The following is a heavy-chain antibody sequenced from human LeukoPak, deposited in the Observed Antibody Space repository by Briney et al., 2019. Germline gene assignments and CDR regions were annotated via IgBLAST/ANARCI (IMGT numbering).Heavy chain of an antibody. CDR2: INPNSGGT. CDR3: ARGRITIFGVVIPDFDY. V-gene: IGHV1-2*02. D-gene: IGHD3-3*01. J-gene: IGHJ4*02. Sequence: RASVKVSCKASGYTFTGYYMHWVRQAPGQGLEWMGWINPNSGGTNYAQKFQGRVTMTRDTSISTAYMELSRLRSDDTAVYYCARGRITIFGVVIPDFDYWGQGTLVTVSS. CDR1: GYTFTGYY.